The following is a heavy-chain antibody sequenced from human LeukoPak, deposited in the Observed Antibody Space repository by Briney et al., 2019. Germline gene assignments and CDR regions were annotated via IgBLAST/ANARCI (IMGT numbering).Heavy chain of an antibody. CDR1: GYSFTSYW. CDR2: IYPGDSDT. V-gene: IGHV5-51*01. J-gene: IGHJ4*02. Sequence: GESLKISCKGSGYSFTSYWIGWVRQMPGKGLEWKGVIYPGDSDTRYSPSFQGQVTISADKSISTAYLQWSSLKASDTAMYYCARLPISSSSQVIDYWGQGTLVIVSS. D-gene: IGHD6-6*01. CDR3: ARLPISSSSQVIDY.